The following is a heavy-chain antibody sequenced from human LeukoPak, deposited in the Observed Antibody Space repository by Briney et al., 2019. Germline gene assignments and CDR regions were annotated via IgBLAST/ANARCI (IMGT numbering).Heavy chain of an antibody. V-gene: IGHV3-23*01. CDR3: AKDGYYYDSSGYSDY. D-gene: IGHD3-22*01. Sequence: TGGSLRLSCAASGFTFSSYAMSWVRRAPGKGLEWVPSISGSGGSTYYADSVKGRFTISRDNSKNTLYLQMNSLRAEDTAVYYCAKDGYYYDSSGYSDYWGQGTLVTVSS. CDR2: ISGSGGST. J-gene: IGHJ4*02. CDR1: GFTFSSYA.